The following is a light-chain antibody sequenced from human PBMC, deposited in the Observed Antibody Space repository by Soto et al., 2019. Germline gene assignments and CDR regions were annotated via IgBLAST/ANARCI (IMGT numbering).Light chain of an antibody. V-gene: IGKV1-33*01. CDR1: RDISNY. CDR3: QQYDNLPLT. CDR2: DAS. Sequence: DIQMTQSPSSLSASVGDRVTITCQASRDISNYLNWYQQKPGKAPKLLIYDASNLETRVPSRFSGSGSGTDFTFPISSLQPEDIATYYCQQYDNLPLTFGGGTKVEIK. J-gene: IGKJ4*01.